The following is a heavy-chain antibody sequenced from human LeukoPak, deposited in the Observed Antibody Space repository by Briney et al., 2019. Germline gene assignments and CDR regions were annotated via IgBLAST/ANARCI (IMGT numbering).Heavy chain of an antibody. J-gene: IGHJ4*02. Sequence: SETLSLTCAVSGGSISSHYWSWIRQPPGKGLEWIGFIYYSGTTKYNPSLKSRVTISADTSKNQFSLKLSSVTAADTAVYYCARQADDSSSSLVYFDYWGQGTLVTVS. CDR2: IYYSGTT. CDR1: GGSISSHY. D-gene: IGHD6-6*01. CDR3: ARQADDSSSSLVYFDY. V-gene: IGHV4-59*08.